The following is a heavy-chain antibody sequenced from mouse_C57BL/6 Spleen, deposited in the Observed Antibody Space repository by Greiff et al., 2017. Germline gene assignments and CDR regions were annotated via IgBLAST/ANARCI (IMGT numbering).Heavy chain of an antibody. D-gene: IGHD1-1*01. V-gene: IGHV5-9-1*02. CDR1: GFTFSSYA. CDR3: TREGFYYYGSSPWFAY. CDR2: ISSGGDYI. J-gene: IGHJ3*01. Sequence: EVQLVESGEGLVKPGGSLKLSCAASGFTFSSYAMSWVRQTPEKRLEWVAYISSGGDYIYYADTVKGRFTISRDNARNTLYLQMSSLKSEDTAMYYCTREGFYYYGSSPWFAYWGQGTLVTVSA.